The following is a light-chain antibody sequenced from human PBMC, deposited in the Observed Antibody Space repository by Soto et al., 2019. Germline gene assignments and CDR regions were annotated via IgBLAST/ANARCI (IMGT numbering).Light chain of an antibody. CDR1: QSVSDEY. Sequence: EIVMTQYPATLSLSPGERATLSCRASQSVSDEYLAWYQQKPGQPPILLIAGASTRATGIPDRFGGRGAGTDFTLSSSRLEHEDGAIYYGQQYGSTTYTFGQGTRLEIK. CDR3: QQYGSTTYT. CDR2: GAS. V-gene: IGKV3-20*01. J-gene: IGKJ5*01.